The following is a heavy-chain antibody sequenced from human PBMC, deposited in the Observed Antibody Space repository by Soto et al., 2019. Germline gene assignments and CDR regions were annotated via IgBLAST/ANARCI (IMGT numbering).Heavy chain of an antibody. J-gene: IGHJ4*02. D-gene: IGHD6-25*01. CDR2: IYYSGST. V-gene: IGHV4-59*01. CDR1: GGSISSYY. CDR3: AREGAAAAIDY. Sequence: SGTPAITCTVSGGSISSYYWSWTRQPPGKGVEWIGYIYYSGSTNYNPSLKSRVTISVDTSKNQFSLKLSSVTAADTAVYYCAREGAAAAIDYWGQGTLVTVSS.